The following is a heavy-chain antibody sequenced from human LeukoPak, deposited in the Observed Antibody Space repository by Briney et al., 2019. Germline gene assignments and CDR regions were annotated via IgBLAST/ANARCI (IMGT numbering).Heavy chain of an antibody. V-gene: IGHV3-30*04. Sequence: PGGSLRLSCAASGFTFSNYAMHWVRQAPGKGLEWVAVISFDGTNKFYADSVKGRFTISRDNSKNALYLQMNSLRAEDTAVYYCAKGGYYERPWYFDYWGQGTLVTVSS. CDR3: AKGGYYERPWYFDY. CDR2: ISFDGTNK. CDR1: GFTFSNYA. J-gene: IGHJ4*02. D-gene: IGHD3-22*01.